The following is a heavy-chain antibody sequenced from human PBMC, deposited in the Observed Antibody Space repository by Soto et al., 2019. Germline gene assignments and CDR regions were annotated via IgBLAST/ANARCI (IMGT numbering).Heavy chain of an antibody. J-gene: IGHJ3*02. CDR2: FDPEDGET. CDR1: GYTLTELS. V-gene: IGHV1-24*01. CDR3: ATDYVVADAFDI. D-gene: IGHD2-15*01. Sequence: PSVKVSCKVSGYTLTELSMHWVRQAPGKGLEWMGGFDPEDGETIYAQKFQGRVTMTEDTSTDTAYMELSSLRSEDTAVYYCATDYVVADAFDIWGQGTMVTVSS.